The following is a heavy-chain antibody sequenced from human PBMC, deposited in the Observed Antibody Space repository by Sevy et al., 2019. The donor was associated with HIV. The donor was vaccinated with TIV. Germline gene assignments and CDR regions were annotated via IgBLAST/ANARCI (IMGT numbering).Heavy chain of an antibody. V-gene: IGHV4-39*01. J-gene: IGHJ6*02. CDR1: GGSISSSSYY. Sequence: SETLSLTCTVSGGSISSSSYYWGWIRQPPGKGLEWIGSIYYSGSTYYNPSLKSRVTISVDTSKNQFSLKLSSVIAADTAVYYCARQGGSYINYYYYYGMDVWGQGTTVTVSS. CDR3: ARQGGSYINYYYYYGMDV. D-gene: IGHD3-10*01. CDR2: IYYSGST.